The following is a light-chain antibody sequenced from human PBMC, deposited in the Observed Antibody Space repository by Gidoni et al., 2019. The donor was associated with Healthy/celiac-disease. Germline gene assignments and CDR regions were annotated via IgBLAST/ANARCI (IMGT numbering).Light chain of an antibody. CDR3: CSYAGSSTYV. J-gene: IGLJ1*01. V-gene: IGLV2-23*01. CDR1: SSDVGSDNL. CDR2: EGS. Sequence: QSALTQPASVSGSPGQSITISCTGTSSDVGSDNLVPWYQQHPGKAPKLMIYEGSKRPSGVSNRVSGSKSGNTAYLTISGLQAEDEADYYCCSYAGSSTYVFGTGTKVTVL.